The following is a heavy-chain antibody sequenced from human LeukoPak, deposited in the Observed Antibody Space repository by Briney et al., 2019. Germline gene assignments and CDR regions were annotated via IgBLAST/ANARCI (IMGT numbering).Heavy chain of an antibody. V-gene: IGHV1-2*02. CDR3: AREYSSSWGPLYP. J-gene: IGHJ5*02. CDR1: GYTFTGYY. D-gene: IGHD6-6*01. Sequence: ASVNVSCKASGYTFTGYYMHWVRQAAGQGLEWMGWINPNSGGTKYAQRFQGRVTMTRDTSISTAYMELSRLRSDDTAVYYCAREYSSSWGPLYPWGQGTLVTVSS. CDR2: INPNSGGT.